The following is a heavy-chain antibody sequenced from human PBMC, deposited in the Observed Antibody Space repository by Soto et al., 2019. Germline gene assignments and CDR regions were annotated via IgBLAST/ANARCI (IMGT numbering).Heavy chain of an antibody. CDR2: IIPIFGTA. Sequence: SVKVSCKASGGTFSSYAISWVRQAPGQGLEWMGGIIPIFGTANYAQKFQGRVTITADKSTSTAYMELSSLRSEDTAVYYCARVVATTSYYYYYGMDVWGQGTTVTVSS. J-gene: IGHJ6*02. CDR1: GGTFSSYA. CDR3: ARVVATTSYYYYYGMDV. V-gene: IGHV1-69*06. D-gene: IGHD5-12*01.